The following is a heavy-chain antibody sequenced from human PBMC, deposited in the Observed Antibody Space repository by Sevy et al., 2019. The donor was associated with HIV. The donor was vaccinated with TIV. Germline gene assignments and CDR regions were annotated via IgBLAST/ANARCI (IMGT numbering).Heavy chain of an antibody. Sequence: GGSLRLSCTASGFTFSNYAMSWVRQSPGKGLEWVSGIIGTGLSTYYADSVKDRFTISRDNSQNKIYLQMNSLRPEDTAIYYCAKIDCVNAVCYYEDYWGQGTLVTVS. V-gene: IGHV3-23*01. CDR1: GFTFSNYA. CDR2: IIGTGLST. J-gene: IGHJ4*02. CDR3: AKIDCVNAVCYYEDY. D-gene: IGHD2-8*01.